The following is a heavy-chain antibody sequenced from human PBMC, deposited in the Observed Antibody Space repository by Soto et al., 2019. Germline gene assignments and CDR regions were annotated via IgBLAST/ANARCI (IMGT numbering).Heavy chain of an antibody. Sequence: SETLSLTCAVYGGSFSGYYWSWIRQPPGKGLEWIGEINHSGSTNYNPSLKSRVTISVDTSKNQFSLKLSSVTAADTAVYYCARGRPRVGWFDPWGQGTLVTVS. CDR3: ARGRPRVGWFDP. CDR1: GGSFSGYY. CDR2: INHSGST. V-gene: IGHV4-34*01. J-gene: IGHJ5*02. D-gene: IGHD6-6*01.